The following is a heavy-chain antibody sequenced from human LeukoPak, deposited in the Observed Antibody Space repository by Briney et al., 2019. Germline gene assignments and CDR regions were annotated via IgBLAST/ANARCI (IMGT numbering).Heavy chain of an antibody. CDR1: GASISSNY. CDR2: FSYSGYT. D-gene: IGHD5-12*01. J-gene: IGHJ3*02. Sequence: SETLSLTCTVSGASISSNYWTWIRQPPGKGLEWIGFFSYSGYTSYDSSLRSRVTISADTSRNQFSLKLSSLTAADTAVYYCVRELADSGNYRTLDIWGQGTMVTVSS. V-gene: IGHV4-59*01. CDR3: VRELADSGNYRTLDI.